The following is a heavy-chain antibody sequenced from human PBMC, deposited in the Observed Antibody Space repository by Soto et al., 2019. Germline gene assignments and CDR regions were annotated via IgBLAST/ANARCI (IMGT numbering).Heavy chain of an antibody. CDR2: ISGSGGST. CDR3: AKVPFRSGYYSEVDY. J-gene: IGHJ4*02. Sequence: GGSLRLSCAASGFTFSSYAMSWVRQAPGKGLEWVSAISGSGGSTYYADSVKGRFTISRDNSKNTLYLQMNSLRAEDTAVYYCAKVPFRSGYYSEVDYWGQGTLVTVSS. CDR1: GFTFSSYA. D-gene: IGHD3-22*01. V-gene: IGHV3-23*01.